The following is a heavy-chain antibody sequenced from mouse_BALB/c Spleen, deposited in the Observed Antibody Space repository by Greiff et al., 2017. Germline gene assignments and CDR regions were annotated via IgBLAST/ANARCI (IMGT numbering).Heavy chain of an antibody. CDR2: IWSGGST. J-gene: IGHJ4*01. D-gene: IGHD2-14*01. V-gene: IGHV2-2*02. CDR3: AAYYRYDGAMDY. Sequence: VMLVESGPGLVQPSQSLSITCTVSGFSLTSYGVHWVRQSPGKGLEWLGVIWSGGSTDYNAAFISRLSISKDNSKSQVFFKMNSLQANDTAIYYCAAYYRYDGAMDYWGQGTSVTVSS. CDR1: GFSLTSYG.